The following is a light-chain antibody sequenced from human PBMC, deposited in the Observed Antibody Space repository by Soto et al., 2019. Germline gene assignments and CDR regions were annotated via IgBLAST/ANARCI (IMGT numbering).Light chain of an antibody. CDR2: AVN. Sequence: QSVLTPPPPPSGAPGQAVTISCTGTSSDVGPYKYVSWYQQHPGKAPKLIIYAVNQRPSGVPDRFSGSKSGNTASLTVPGLQAEDEADYYCSSYASGNIYVFGTGTKVTVL. J-gene: IGLJ1*01. CDR1: SSDVGPYKY. CDR3: SSYASGNIYV. V-gene: IGLV2-8*01.